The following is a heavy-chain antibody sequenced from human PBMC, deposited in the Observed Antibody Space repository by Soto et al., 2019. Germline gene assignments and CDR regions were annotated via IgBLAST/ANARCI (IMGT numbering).Heavy chain of an antibody. CDR3: ARGSGLGSSWYEASDAFDI. V-gene: IGHV1-3*01. Sequence: QVQLVQSGAEVKKPGASVKVSCKASGYTFTSYAMHWVRQAPGQRLEWMGWINAGNGNTKYSQKFKGRVTITRDTSASTAYMELSSLRSEDTAVYYCARGSGLGSSWYEASDAFDIWGQGTMVTVSS. J-gene: IGHJ3*02. CDR1: GYTFTSYA. CDR2: INAGNGNT. D-gene: IGHD6-13*01.